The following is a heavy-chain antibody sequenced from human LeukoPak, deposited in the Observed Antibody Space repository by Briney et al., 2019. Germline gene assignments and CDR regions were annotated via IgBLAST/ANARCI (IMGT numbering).Heavy chain of an antibody. V-gene: IGHV3-30*18. CDR1: GFTFSSYG. CDR3: AKEGHDYSNYDAFDI. Sequence: PGGSLRLSCAASGFTFSSYGMHWVRQAPGKGLEWVAVISYDGSNKYYADSVKGRFTISRDNSKNTLYLQMNSLRAEDTAVYYCAKEGHDYSNYDAFDIWGQGTMVTVSS. J-gene: IGHJ3*02. D-gene: IGHD4-11*01. CDR2: ISYDGSNK.